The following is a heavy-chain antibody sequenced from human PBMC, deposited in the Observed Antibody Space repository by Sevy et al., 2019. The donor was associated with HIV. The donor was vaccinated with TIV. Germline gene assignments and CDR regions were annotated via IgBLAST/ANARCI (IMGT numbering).Heavy chain of an antibody. CDR2: FDPEDGER. CDR3: ATTKDYYESSGDPFDY. J-gene: IGHJ4*02. CDR1: GYTLTALS. Sequence: ASVKVSCKVSGYTLTALSMHCVRQTPGKGLEWMGSFDPEDGERIYAQKFQVRVAMTEDTSNDTAYMELSSLRSEDTAVYYCATTKDYYESSGDPFDYWGQGTLVTVSS. D-gene: IGHD3-22*01. V-gene: IGHV1-24*01.